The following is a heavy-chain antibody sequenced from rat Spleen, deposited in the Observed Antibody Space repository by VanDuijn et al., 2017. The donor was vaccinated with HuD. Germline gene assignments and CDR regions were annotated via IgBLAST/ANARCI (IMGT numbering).Heavy chain of an antibody. CDR3: AIFWPWYFDY. CDR1: GSTFSNYY. CDR2: INTGGITT. V-gene: IGHV5-25*01. J-gene: IGHJ2*01. Sequence: EVQLVESGGGLVQPGRSLKLSCAASGSTFSNYYMAWVRQAPTKGLEWVAYINTGGITTYYRDSVKGRFTISRDNAKSTLYLQMDSLRSEDTATYYCAIFWPWYFDYWGQGVMVTVSS.